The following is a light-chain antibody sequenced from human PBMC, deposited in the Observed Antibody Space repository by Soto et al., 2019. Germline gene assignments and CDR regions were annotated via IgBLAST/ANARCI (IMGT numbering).Light chain of an antibody. Sequence: QSALTQPRSVSGSPGQAVTISCTGTSSDVGRYNYVSWYQQLPGKAPKLMIYDVTKRPSGVPDRFSGSKSGNTASLTISGLQAEDEADYYCCSYAGTDSYVFGTGTKLTVL. CDR3: CSYAGTDSYV. J-gene: IGLJ1*01. CDR2: DVT. CDR1: SSDVGRYNY. V-gene: IGLV2-11*01.